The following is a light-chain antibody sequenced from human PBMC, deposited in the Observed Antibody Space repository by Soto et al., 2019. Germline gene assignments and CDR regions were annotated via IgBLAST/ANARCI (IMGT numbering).Light chain of an antibody. Sequence: EIVMTQSPATPSVSPGERATLSSRASQSVSSNLAWYQQKPGQAPRLLIYGASTRATGIPARFSGSGSGTEFTLTISSLQSEDFAVYYCQQYNNWWTFGQGTKVDIK. V-gene: IGKV3-15*01. CDR2: GAS. CDR3: QQYNNWWT. J-gene: IGKJ1*01. CDR1: QSVSSN.